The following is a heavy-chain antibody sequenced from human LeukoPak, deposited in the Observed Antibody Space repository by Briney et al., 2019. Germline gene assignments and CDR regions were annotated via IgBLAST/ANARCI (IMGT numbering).Heavy chain of an antibody. D-gene: IGHD1-26*01. CDR3: ARDSSGSYYDY. V-gene: IGHV3-64*01. Sequence: GGSLRLSCAASGFTFSSYGMSWVRQAPGKGLEYVSAISSNGGSTYYANSVKGRFTISRDNSKNTLYLQMGSLRAEDMAVYYCARDSSGSYYDYWGQGTLVTVSS. CDR1: GFTFSSYG. CDR2: ISSNGGST. J-gene: IGHJ4*02.